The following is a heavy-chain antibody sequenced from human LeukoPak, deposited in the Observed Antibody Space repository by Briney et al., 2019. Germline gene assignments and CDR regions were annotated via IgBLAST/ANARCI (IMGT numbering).Heavy chain of an antibody. CDR3: AIPRGYSYGYGEDY. J-gene: IGHJ4*02. CDR2: IYYSGST. Sequence: PSETLSLTCTVSGGPISSSSYYWGWIRQPPGKGLEWIGSIYYSGSTYYNPSLKSRVTISVDTSKNQFSLKLSSVTAADTAVYYCAIPRGYSYGYGEDYWGQGTLVTVSS. V-gene: IGHV4-39*01. CDR1: GGPISSSSYY. D-gene: IGHD5-18*01.